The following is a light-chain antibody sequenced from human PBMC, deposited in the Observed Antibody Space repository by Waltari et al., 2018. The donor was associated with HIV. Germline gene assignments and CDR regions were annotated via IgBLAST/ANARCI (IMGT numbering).Light chain of an antibody. CDR1: SSNIGAGSD. CDR3: QSYDTSLSGSGV. J-gene: IGLJ2*01. Sequence: QSVLTQPPSVSGAPGQRVTISCTGSSSNIGAGSDVPWYQQLPGTAPRVLIYGNSNRPSGVPDRFSGSKSGTSASLAITGLQAEDEADYYCQSYDTSLSGSGVFGGGTKLTVL. V-gene: IGLV1-40*01. CDR2: GNS.